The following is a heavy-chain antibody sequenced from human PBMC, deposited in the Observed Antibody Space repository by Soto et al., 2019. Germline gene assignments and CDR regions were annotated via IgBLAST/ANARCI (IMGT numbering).Heavy chain of an antibody. CDR3: ARDPRVETTLMAVFQG. V-gene: IGHV3-33*01. D-gene: IGHD3-3*01. CDR1: GFSFSNYG. J-gene: IGHJ1*01. CDR2: IWYDGSNK. Sequence: QVQLVESGGGVVQPGRSLRLSCAGSGFSFSNYGMHWVRQAPGKGLEWVALIWYDGSNKYYADSVKGRFTISRDNSKNTLYLQMSSLRKEDTAVYYCARDPRVETTLMAVFQGWGQGTLVTVSS.